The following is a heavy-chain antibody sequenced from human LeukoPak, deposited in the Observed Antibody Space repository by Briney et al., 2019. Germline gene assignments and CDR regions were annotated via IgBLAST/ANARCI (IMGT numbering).Heavy chain of an antibody. D-gene: IGHD3-3*01. J-gene: IGHJ5*02. Sequence: PSETLSLTCSVSGGSISSRSYYWGWIRQPPGKGPEWIGSIYYSGSTYYNVSLKSRVTISVDTSKNQFSLKLSSVTAADTAVYYCARLSQYYDFWSGYYKEDNWFDPWGQGTLVTVSS. CDR2: IYYSGST. CDR3: ARLSQYYDFWSGYYKEDNWFDP. CDR1: GGSISSRSYY. V-gene: IGHV4-39*07.